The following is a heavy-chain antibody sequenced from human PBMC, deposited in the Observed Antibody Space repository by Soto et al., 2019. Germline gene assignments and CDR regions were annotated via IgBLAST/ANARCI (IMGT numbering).Heavy chain of an antibody. J-gene: IGHJ2*01. V-gene: IGHV3-11*01. CDR1: GFTFSDYY. CDR2: ISTSGTTI. CDR3: ARRDWYVDL. Sequence: QVQLVDSGGGLVKPGGSLKLSCAASGFTFSDYYMSWIRLAPGKGLEWVSYISTSGTTIYYADSVRGRFTISRDNAKNSLYLQMNNLRAEDTAVYYCARRDWYVDLWGRGTLVTVSS.